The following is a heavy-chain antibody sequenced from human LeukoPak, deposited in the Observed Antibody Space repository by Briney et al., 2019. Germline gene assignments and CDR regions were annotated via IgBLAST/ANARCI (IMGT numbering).Heavy chain of an antibody. V-gene: IGHV4-61*02. J-gene: IGHJ3*02. CDR3: ARGPYSYDSSGAFDI. Sequence: PSQTPSLTCTVSSDSISSGDYDWSWIRQPAGKGLEWIGRISSSGSTNYNPSLKSRVTISVDTSKNQFSLKLSSVTAADTAVYFCARGPYSYDSSGAFDIWGQGTMVTVSS. CDR1: SDSISSGDYD. D-gene: IGHD3-22*01. CDR2: ISSSGST.